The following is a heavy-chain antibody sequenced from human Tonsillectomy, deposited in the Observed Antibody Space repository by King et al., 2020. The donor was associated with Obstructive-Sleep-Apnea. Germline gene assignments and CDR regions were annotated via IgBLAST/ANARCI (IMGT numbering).Heavy chain of an antibody. CDR3: ARDGECSGGSCYTAGAFDI. J-gene: IGHJ3*02. CDR2: IYYSGST. D-gene: IGHD2-15*01. CDR1: GGSISSGGYY. V-gene: IGHV4-31*03. Sequence: VQLQESGPGLVKPSQTLSLTCTVSGGSISSGGYYWSWIRHHPGKGLEWIGYIYYSGSTYYNPSLKSRVTISVDTSKNQFSLKLSSVTSADTALYYCARDGECSGGSCYTAGAFDIWGEGTMVTVSS.